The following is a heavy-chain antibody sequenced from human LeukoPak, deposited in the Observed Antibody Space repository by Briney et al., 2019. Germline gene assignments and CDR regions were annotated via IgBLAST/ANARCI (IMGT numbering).Heavy chain of an antibody. V-gene: IGHV4-59*01. D-gene: IGHD6-19*01. CDR1: GGSISSYY. J-gene: IGHJ3*02. Sequence: SEILSLTCTVSGGSISSYYWSWIRQPPGKGLEWIGYIYYSGSTNYNPSLKSRVTISVDTSKNQFSLKLRSVTAADSAVYYCGRGGGLGWGLIPYAFDIWGQGTMVTVSS. CDR3: GRGGGLGWGLIPYAFDI. CDR2: IYYSGST.